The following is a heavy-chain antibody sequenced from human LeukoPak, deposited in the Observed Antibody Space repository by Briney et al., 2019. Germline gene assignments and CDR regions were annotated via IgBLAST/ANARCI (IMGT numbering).Heavy chain of an antibody. V-gene: IGHV3-7*01. CDR1: GFTFSSYW. J-gene: IGHJ4*02. D-gene: IGHD1-26*01. Sequence: GGSLRLSCAASGFTFSSYWMSWVRQAPGKGLEWVANIKQDGSEKYYVDSVKGRFTISRDNAKNSLYLQMNSLRAEDTAVYYCARMNSGSYPTRFDYWGQGTLLTVSS. CDR3: ARMNSGSYPTRFDY. CDR2: IKQDGSEK.